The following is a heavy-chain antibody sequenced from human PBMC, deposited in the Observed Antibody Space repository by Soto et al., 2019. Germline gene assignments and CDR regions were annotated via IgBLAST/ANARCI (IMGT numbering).Heavy chain of an antibody. CDR1: GFTFSYYW. J-gene: IGHJ3*01. Sequence: EVRLVESEGGLVQPGGSLSLSCAASGFTFSYYWMHWVRQAPGQGLLWVSRIHSDGSSTTYADSVKGRFTISRDNAKNTVSLQMNSLRVEDTGVYFCARGDRGAFDLWAKAQWSPSRQ. CDR2: IHSDGSST. V-gene: IGHV3-74*01. D-gene: IGHD2-21*02. CDR3: ARGDRGAFDL.